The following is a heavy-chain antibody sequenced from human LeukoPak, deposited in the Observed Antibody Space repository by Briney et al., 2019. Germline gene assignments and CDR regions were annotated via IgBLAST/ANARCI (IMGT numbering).Heavy chain of an antibody. J-gene: IGHJ4*02. CDR2: TYYTGST. D-gene: IGHD6-6*01. CDR3: ARHRAYSSTSPFDY. Sequence: PSETLSLTCSVSGGSISSLYWSWIRQPPGKGLEWIGYTYYTGSTNYNPSLKSRVTMFVDMSKNQFSLRLSSVTAADTAVYYCARHRAYSSTSPFDYWGQGTLVTVSS. CDR1: GGSISSLY. V-gene: IGHV4-59*08.